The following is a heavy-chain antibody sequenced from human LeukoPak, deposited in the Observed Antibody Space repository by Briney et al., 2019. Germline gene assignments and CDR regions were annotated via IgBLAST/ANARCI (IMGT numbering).Heavy chain of an antibody. CDR2: IKESGSEK. V-gene: IGHV3-7*01. D-gene: IGHD2-15*01. J-gene: IGHJ4*02. Sequence: GWPLRLSCAASGFTFDYYWMTWARQAPGKGLEWRANIKESGSEKYYVDSVKGRFTISRDNAKNSLYLQMNSLRVEDTAVYYCARGWGERGKCRGGTCNNPQFDYWGRGTLVTVSS. CDR3: ARGWGERGKCRGGTCNNPQFDY. CDR1: GFTFDYYW.